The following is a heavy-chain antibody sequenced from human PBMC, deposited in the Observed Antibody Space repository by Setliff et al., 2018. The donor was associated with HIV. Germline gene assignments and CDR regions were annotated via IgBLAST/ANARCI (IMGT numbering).Heavy chain of an antibody. Sequence: PSETLSLTCAVFGGSFSDYYWSWIRQPPGKGLEWIGEINHSGRTIQSPSLGSRVTISIDTSKNQFSLKLSSVTAADTAVYYCARLTTVTNYYYYYMDVWGKGTTVTVSS. V-gene: IGHV4-34*01. CDR1: GGSFSDYY. J-gene: IGHJ6*03. CDR2: INHSGRT. CDR3: ARLTTVTNYYYYYMDV. D-gene: IGHD4-4*01.